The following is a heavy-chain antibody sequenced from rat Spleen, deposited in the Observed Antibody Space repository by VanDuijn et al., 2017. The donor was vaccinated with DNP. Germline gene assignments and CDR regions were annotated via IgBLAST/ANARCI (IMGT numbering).Heavy chain of an antibody. Sequence: EVQLVESGGGLVQPGRSLKLSCAASGFTFSNCNMAWVRQAPKKGLEWVATILYDGSNTYSGDSVKGRFTISRDNAKSTLYLQMDSLRSEDTATYYCATQTLNSYWGQGVMVTVSS. CDR2: ILYDGSNT. CDR1: GFTFSNCN. CDR3: ATQTLNSY. V-gene: IGHV5-7*01. D-gene: IGHD1-11*01. J-gene: IGHJ2*01.